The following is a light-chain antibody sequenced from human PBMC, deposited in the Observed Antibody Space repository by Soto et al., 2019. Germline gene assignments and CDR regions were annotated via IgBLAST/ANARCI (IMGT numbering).Light chain of an antibody. V-gene: IGLV1-47*02. J-gene: IGLJ3*02. CDR1: SSNIGSNY. Sequence: QSVLTQPPSASGTPGQRVTISCSGSSSNIGSNYVYGYQQLPGTAPNLFISSNNERPSGVPDRFSGSKSGTSASLAISGLRSEDEADYYCAVWDDSLRGWVFGGGTKVTVL. CDR3: AVWDDSLRGWV. CDR2: SNN.